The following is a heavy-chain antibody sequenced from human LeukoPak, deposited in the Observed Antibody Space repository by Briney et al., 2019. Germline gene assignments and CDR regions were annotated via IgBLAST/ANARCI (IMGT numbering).Heavy chain of an antibody. CDR2: ISGSGKT. CDR3: AKERDAKGYFDY. V-gene: IGHV3-23*01. CDR1: GFSFSTYA. Sequence: PGGSLRLSCAASGFSFSTYAMSWVRQAPGQGLEWVSAISGSGKTYYPDSVKGRFTISRDNSKNTLFLLMNGLRAEDTAVYYCAKERDAKGYFDYWGQGTLVTVPS. J-gene: IGHJ4*02.